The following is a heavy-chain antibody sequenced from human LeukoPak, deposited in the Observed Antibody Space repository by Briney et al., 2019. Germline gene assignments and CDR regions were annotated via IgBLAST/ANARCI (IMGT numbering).Heavy chain of an antibody. CDR1: GFTFSSYG. V-gene: IGHV3-30*02. D-gene: IGHD1-26*01. Sequence: GGSLRLSCAASGFTFSSYGMHWVRQAPGKGLEWVAFIRYDGSNKYYADSVKGRFTISRDNSKNTLYLQMNSLRAEDTAVYYCARDGAKWEPTYAFDYWGQGTLVTVSS. CDR3: ARDGAKWEPTYAFDY. J-gene: IGHJ4*02. CDR2: IRYDGSNK.